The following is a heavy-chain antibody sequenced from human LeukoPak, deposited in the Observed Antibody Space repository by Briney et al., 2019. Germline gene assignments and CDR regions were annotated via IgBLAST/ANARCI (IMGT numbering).Heavy chain of an antibody. CDR3: ARGRIMVRQSINFLFFYGMDV. D-gene: IGHD3-10*01. Sequence: SETLSLTCDVYGASLTGYYCAWIRQAPGKGLEWSGEINHSGSTNYNPSLKNRVTISVDTSKNQSSLRLSAVTAADTAVYYCARGRIMVRQSINFLFFYGMDVWGQGTTVTVSS. V-gene: IGHV4-34*01. CDR1: GASLTGYY. CDR2: INHSGST. J-gene: IGHJ6*02.